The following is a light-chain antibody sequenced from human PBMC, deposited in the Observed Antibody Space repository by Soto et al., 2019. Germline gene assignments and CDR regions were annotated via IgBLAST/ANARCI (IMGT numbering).Light chain of an antibody. CDR3: QQYYSYPFT. V-gene: IGKV1-5*01. J-gene: IGKJ3*01. CDR2: DAS. Sequence: DIEMTQSPSTLSASVGDRVTITCRASQTINNWLAWYQQKPGKAPKLLIYDASSLESGVPSRFSGGGSGTEFTLTISSLQPDEIATYYCQQYYSYPFTFGPGTRV. CDR1: QTINNW.